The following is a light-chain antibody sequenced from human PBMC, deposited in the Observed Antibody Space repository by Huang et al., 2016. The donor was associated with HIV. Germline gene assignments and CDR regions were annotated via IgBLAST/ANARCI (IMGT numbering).Light chain of an antibody. V-gene: IGKV3-11*01. CDR2: GAS. Sequence: EIVLTQSPDTLSLSPGERATLSCRASQSVSKYLAWYQQKPGQSPRLLIYGASNRGACIPARFSGSGSGTDFTLSISSLEPEDFAVYYCQQRDNWPPMYTFGQGTKLEIK. CDR3: QQRDNWPPMYT. J-gene: IGKJ2*01. CDR1: QSVSKY.